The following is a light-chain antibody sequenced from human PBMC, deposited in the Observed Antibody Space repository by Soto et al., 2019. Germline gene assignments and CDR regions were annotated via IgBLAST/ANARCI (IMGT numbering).Light chain of an antibody. CDR1: SGHSSYI. CDR3: ETWGSNTHV. V-gene: IGLV4-60*02. J-gene: IGLJ1*01. Sequence: QLVLTQSSSASASLGSSVKLTCTLSSGHSSYIIAWHQQQPGKAPRYLMKLEGSGSYNKGSGVPDRFSGSSSGADRYLTIANLQLEDEADYYCETWGSNTHVFGTGTKLTVL. CDR2: LEGSGSY.